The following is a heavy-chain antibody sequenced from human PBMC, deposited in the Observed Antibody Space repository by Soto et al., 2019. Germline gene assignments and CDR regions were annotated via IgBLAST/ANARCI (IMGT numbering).Heavy chain of an antibody. J-gene: IGHJ5*02. V-gene: IGHV3-23*01. D-gene: IGHD3-16*01. CDR3: AKVYRFRLGGGVVVGAPTVIDIPNPLQSLP. CDR1: GFTFSSCA. CDR2: ISGSGGST. Sequence: GGSLRLSCAASGFTFSSCAMSWVRQAPGKGLEWVSAISGSGGSTYYADSVKGRFTISRDNSKNTLYLQMNSLRAEDTAVYYCAKVYRFRLGGGVVVGAPTVIDIPNPLQSLPWG.